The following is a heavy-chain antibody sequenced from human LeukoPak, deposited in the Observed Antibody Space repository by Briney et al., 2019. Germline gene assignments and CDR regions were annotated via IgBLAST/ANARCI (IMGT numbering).Heavy chain of an antibody. CDR1: GFTFSSYE. Sequence: GGSLRLSYAASGFTFSSYEMNWVRQAPGKGLEWVSYISSSGSTIYYADSVKGRLTISRDNAKNSLYLQMNSLRAEDTAVYYCARSYGDYDWYFDLWGRGTLVTVSP. CDR2: ISSSGSTI. V-gene: IGHV3-48*03. CDR3: ARSYGDYDWYFDL. J-gene: IGHJ2*01. D-gene: IGHD4-17*01.